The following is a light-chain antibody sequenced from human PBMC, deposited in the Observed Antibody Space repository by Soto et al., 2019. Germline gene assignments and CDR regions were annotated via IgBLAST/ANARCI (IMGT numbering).Light chain of an antibody. CDR3: QQYSKEST. CDR2: KAS. Sequence: DVEMTQSPSTLPTSIGDRVTINCRASQNVSNWLAWYQQKPAKAPKLLIYKASRLESGVTSRFSASGSGTDFTLTINSLQSDDFATYFCQQYSKESTFGQGTKLDIK. CDR1: QNVSNW. V-gene: IGKV1-5*03. J-gene: IGKJ2*01.